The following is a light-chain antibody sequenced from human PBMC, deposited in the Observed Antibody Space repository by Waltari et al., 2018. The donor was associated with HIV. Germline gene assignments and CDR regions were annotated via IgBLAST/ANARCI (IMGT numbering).Light chain of an antibody. J-gene: IGLJ2*01. V-gene: IGLV2-14*01. CDR1: SSEVGSFTL. CDR3: SSYRRDSTQV. Sequence: QSALTQPASVYGSPGQSITISCTGSSSEVGSFTLSTCYQQYPGKAPKLVIFEVSKRPSGVSSRFSGSKSGNTASLTISGLQAEDEADYHCSSYRRDSTQVFGGGTKLTVL. CDR2: EVS.